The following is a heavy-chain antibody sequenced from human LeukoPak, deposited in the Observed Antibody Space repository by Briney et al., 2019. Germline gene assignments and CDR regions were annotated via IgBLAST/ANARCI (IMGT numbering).Heavy chain of an antibody. CDR3: ARVAARGETYYFDY. Sequence: SETLSLTCTVSGGSISSYYWSWIRQPPGKGLEWIGYIYYSGSTNYNPSLKSRVTISVDTSKNQFSLKLSSVTAADTAVYYCARVAARGETYYFDYWGQGTLVTVSS. D-gene: IGHD2-15*01. CDR2: IYYSGST. V-gene: IGHV4-59*12. CDR1: GGSISSYY. J-gene: IGHJ4*02.